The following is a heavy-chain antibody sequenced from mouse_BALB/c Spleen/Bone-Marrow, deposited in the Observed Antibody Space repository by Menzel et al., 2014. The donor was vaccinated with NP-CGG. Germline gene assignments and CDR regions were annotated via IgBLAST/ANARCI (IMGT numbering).Heavy chain of an antibody. CDR3: ARPRMITTSFDV. V-gene: IGHV5-9-3*01. CDR1: GFTFSTYA. D-gene: IGHD2-4*01. Sequence: VQLKDSGGGLVKPGGSLKLSCAASGFTFSTYAMSWVRQTPEKRLEWVATINSGGTYIHYADSVKGRFTISRDNAKNTLYLQMSSLRSEDTAMFYCARPRMITTSFDVWGAGTTVTVSS. J-gene: IGHJ1*01. CDR2: INSGGTYI.